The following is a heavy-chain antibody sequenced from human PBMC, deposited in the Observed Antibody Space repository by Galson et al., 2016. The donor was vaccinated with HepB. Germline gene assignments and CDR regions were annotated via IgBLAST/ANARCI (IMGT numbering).Heavy chain of an antibody. CDR1: GFTFTSYY. V-gene: IGHV1-46*01. CDR2: INPSGGST. Sequence: SVKVSCKASGFTFTSYYIHWVRQAPGQGLEWMGIINPSGGSTSYAQKFEGRVTMTRDTSTSTVHMELSSLRSEDTAVYYCARDVRYSSGWDYYFYFGGQGTLVTVSS. D-gene: IGHD6-19*01. J-gene: IGHJ4*02. CDR3: ARDVRYSSGWDYYFYF.